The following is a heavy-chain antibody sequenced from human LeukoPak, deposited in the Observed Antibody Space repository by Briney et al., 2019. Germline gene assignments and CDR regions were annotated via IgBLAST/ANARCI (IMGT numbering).Heavy chain of an antibody. J-gene: IGHJ4*02. CDR3: ARESIVVVPAAGELWFGESPLTKDY. V-gene: IGHV3-7*04. CDR1: GFTFSSYW. CDR2: IKQDGSEK. D-gene: IGHD2-2*01. Sequence: PGGSLRLSCAASGFTFSSYWMSWVRQAPGKGLEWVANIKQDGSEKYYVDSVKGRFTISRDNAKNSLYLQMNSLRAEDTAVYYCARESIVVVPAAGELWFGESPLTKDYWGQGTLVTVSS.